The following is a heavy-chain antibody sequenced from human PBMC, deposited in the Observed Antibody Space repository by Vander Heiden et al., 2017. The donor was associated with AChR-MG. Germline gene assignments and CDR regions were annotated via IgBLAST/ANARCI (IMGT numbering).Heavy chain of an antibody. CDR2: ISYDGSNK. V-gene: IGHV3-30-3*01. Sequence: QVQLVESGGGVVQPGRSLRLSCAASGFTFSSYAMHWVRQAPGKGLEWVAVISYDGSNKYYADSVKGRFTISRDNSKNTLYLQMNSLRAEDTAVYYCASTETGVGGYYFDYWGQGTLVTVSS. CDR3: ASTETGVGGYYFDY. J-gene: IGHJ4*02. D-gene: IGHD7-27*01. CDR1: GFTFSSYA.